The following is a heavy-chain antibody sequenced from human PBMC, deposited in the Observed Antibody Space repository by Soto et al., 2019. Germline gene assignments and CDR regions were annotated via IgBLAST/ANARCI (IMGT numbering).Heavy chain of an antibody. CDR3: ARIVTTMSDAFDI. CDR1: GGCVSSDTYY. J-gene: IGHJ3*02. Sequence: SETLSLTCTVSGGCVSSDTYYWSWIRQPPGKGLEWIGYIYYSGSTNYNSSLKSRVTMSVDLSKNQFSLKLSSVTAADTAVYYCARIVTTMSDAFDIWGQGTMVTVSS. V-gene: IGHV4-61*01. D-gene: IGHD2-21*02. CDR2: IYYSGST.